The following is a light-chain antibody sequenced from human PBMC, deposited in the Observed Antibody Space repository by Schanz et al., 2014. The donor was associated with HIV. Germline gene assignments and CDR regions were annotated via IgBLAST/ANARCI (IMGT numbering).Light chain of an antibody. V-gene: IGKV3-20*01. CDR1: QSVSSN. J-gene: IGKJ2*01. CDR3: QQYGGSPKT. CDR2: GAS. Sequence: EIVMTQSPATLSVSPGERATLSCRASQSVSSNLAWYQQKPGQAPRLLIYGASSRAPGIPDRFSGSGSGTDFTLTISRLEPEDLAVYYCQQYGGSPKTFGQGTKLEIK.